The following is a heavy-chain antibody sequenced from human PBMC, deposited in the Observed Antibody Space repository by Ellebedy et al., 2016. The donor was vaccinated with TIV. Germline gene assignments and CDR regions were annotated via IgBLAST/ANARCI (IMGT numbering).Heavy chain of an antibody. D-gene: IGHD3-16*01. Sequence: GESLKISXKASGYRFSYYWIAWVRQMPGRGLEWMGSIYPDDFETRYSPSFQGQVTISADKSVATAYLQWSSLKASDTAMYYCARRGVYNWFDPWGQGTLVTVSS. CDR1: GYRFSYYW. V-gene: IGHV5-51*01. CDR3: ARRGVYNWFDP. CDR2: IYPDDFET. J-gene: IGHJ5*02.